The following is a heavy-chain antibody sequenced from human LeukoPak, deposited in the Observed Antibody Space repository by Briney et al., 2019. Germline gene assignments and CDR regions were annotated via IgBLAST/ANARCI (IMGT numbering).Heavy chain of an antibody. V-gene: IGHV3-30-3*01. Sequence: PGRSLRLPCAASGFTFSSYAMHWVRQAPGKGLEWVAVISYDGSNKYYADSVKGRFTISRDNSKNTLYLQMNSLRAEDTAVYYCARDANYYWYYFDYWGQGTLVTVSS. CDR1: GFTFSSYA. J-gene: IGHJ4*02. CDR3: ARDANYYWYYFDY. CDR2: ISYDGSNK. D-gene: IGHD3-10*01.